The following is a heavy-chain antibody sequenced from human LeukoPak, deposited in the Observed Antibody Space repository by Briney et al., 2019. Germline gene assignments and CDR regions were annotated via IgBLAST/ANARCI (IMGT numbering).Heavy chain of an antibody. CDR2: IKQDGSEK. CDR3: ARVKRYCSGGSCYSGRFDP. D-gene: IGHD2-15*01. Sequence: GGSLRLSCAASGFTFSNYWMSWVRQAPGKGLEWVANIKQDGSEKYCVDSVKGRFTISRDNAKNSLYLQMNSLRAEETAMYYCARVKRYCSGGSCYSGRFDPWGQGTLVTVSS. J-gene: IGHJ5*02. V-gene: IGHV3-7*01. CDR1: GFTFSNYW.